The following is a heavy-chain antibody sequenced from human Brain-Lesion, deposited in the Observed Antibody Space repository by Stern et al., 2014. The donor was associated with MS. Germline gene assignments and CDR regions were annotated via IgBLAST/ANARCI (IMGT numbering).Heavy chain of an antibody. CDR2: INYRRNP. V-gene: IGHV4-59*01. CDR3: ARAFSDYHDSTPGY. J-gene: IGHJ4*02. D-gene: IGHD3-22*01. Sequence: QVQLQESGPGLVKPSETLSLTCTVSYDSISSYYWTWLRQPPGKGLEWIGYINYRRNPNYNPALKSRVTISVDTSKNQFSQKLTSVTAADTAVYYCARAFSDYHDSTPGYWGQGTLVTVPS. CDR1: YDSISSYY.